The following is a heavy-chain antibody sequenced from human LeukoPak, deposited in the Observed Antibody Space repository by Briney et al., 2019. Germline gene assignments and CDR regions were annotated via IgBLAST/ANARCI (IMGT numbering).Heavy chain of an antibody. J-gene: IGHJ2*01. CDR2: IYRSEST. V-gene: IGHV4-59*01. Sequence: SETLSLTCTASGGSISSYYWSWIRQPPGKGLEWIGYIYRSESTNYNPSLKSRVTISEDTSKNQFSLKLTSVTAADTAGYFCARALFRYDSSSRSLHWYFDLWGRGTLVTVSS. CDR1: GGSISSYY. CDR3: ARALFRYDSSSRSLHWYFDL. D-gene: IGHD3-22*01.